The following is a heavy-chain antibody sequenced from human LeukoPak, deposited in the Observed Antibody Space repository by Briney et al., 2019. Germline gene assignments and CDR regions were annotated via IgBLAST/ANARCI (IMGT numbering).Heavy chain of an antibody. CDR1: GFTFSSYA. Sequence: PGGSLRLSCAASGFTFSSYAMSWVRQAPGKGLEWVSAISGSGGSTYYADSVKGRFTVSRDNSKNTLYLQMNSLRAEDTAVYYCAKEYYYDSSGYPIDYWGQGTLVTVSS. V-gene: IGHV3-23*01. D-gene: IGHD3-22*01. CDR2: ISGSGGST. CDR3: AKEYYYDSSGYPIDY. J-gene: IGHJ4*02.